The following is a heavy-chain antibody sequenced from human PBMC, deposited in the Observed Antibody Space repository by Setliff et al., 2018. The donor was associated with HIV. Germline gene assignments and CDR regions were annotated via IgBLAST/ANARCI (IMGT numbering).Heavy chain of an antibody. CDR3: ARGDPRRGYSYGPEYMDV. CDR2: MNPNSGNT. V-gene: IGHV1-8*02. J-gene: IGHJ6*03. D-gene: IGHD5-18*01. Sequence: ASVKVSCKASRYNFTTYDINWVRQATGQGLEWMGWMNPNSGNTDYAQKFQGRVTMTRNTSISTVYMEMSSLRSEDTAVYYCARGDPRRGYSYGPEYMDVWGKGTTVTVSS. CDR1: RYNFTTYD.